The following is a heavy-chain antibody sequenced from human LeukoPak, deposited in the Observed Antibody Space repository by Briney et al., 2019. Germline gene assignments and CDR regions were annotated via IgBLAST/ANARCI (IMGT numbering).Heavy chain of an antibody. CDR3: ASNYYDSSGYYINGY. J-gene: IGHJ4*02. Sequence: SETLSLTCAVYGGPFSGYYWSWIRQPPEKGLEWIGEINHSGSTNYNPSIKSRVTISVDTSKNQFSLKLSSVTAADTAVYYCASNYYDSSGYYINGYWGQGTLVTVSS. V-gene: IGHV4-34*01. CDR2: INHSGST. CDR1: GGPFSGYY. D-gene: IGHD3-22*01.